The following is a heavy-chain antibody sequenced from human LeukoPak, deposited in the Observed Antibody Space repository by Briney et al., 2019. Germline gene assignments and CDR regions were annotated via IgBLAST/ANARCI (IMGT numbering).Heavy chain of an antibody. J-gene: IGHJ5*02. CDR2: ISSSSSTI. CDR1: GFTFSDYY. Sequence: GGSLRLSCAASGFTFSDYYMSWIRQAPGKGLEWVSYISSSSSTIYYADSVKGRFTISRDNAKNSLYLQMNSLRDEDTAVYYCARAYYYDSSGYPSWGQGTLVTVSS. D-gene: IGHD3-22*01. V-gene: IGHV3-11*04. CDR3: ARAYYYDSSGYPS.